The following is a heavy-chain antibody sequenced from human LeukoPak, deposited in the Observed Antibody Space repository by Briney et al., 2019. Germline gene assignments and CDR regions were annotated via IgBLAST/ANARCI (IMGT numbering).Heavy chain of an antibody. Sequence: PGRSLRLSCAASGFTFSSYAMYWVRQAPGKGLEWVSAISGSGGSTYYADSVKGRFTISRDNSKNTLYLQMNSLRAEDTAVYYCAKLIAAAGPYYFDYWGQGTLVTVSS. D-gene: IGHD6-13*01. J-gene: IGHJ4*02. CDR1: GFTFSSYA. V-gene: IGHV3-23*01. CDR2: ISGSGGST. CDR3: AKLIAAAGPYYFDY.